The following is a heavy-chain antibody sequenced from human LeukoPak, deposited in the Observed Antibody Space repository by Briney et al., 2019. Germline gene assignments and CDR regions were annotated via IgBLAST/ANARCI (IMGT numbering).Heavy chain of an antibody. CDR2: INPNSGGT. V-gene: IGHV1-2*02. J-gene: IGHJ5*02. CDR1: GYTFTGYY. D-gene: IGHD1-7*01. CDR3: ARDSHNWNYSGFDP. Sequence: ASVKVSCKASGYTFTGYYMHWVRQAPGQGLEWMGWINPNSGGTNYAQKFQGRVTMTRDTSISTAYMELSRLRSDDTAVYYCARDSHNWNYSGFDPWGQGTLVTVSS.